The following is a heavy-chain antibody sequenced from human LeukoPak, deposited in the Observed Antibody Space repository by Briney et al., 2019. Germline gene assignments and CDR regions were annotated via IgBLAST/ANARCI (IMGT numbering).Heavy chain of an antibody. CDR3: ARAPTTTAPFGW. Sequence: GGSLRLSCAASGFTFSSYWMSWVRQAPGKGLEWVSYISSSGSTIYYADSVKGRFTISRDNAKNSLYLQMNSLRAEDTAVYYCARAPTTTAPFGWWGQGTLVTVSS. CDR2: ISSSGSTI. V-gene: IGHV3-48*04. D-gene: IGHD2-21*02. CDR1: GFTFSSYW. J-gene: IGHJ4*02.